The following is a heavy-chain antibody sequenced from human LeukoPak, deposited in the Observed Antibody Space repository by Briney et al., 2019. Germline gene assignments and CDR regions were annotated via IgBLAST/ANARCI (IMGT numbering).Heavy chain of an antibody. J-gene: IGHJ4*02. CDR2: ISYDGSNE. CDR1: GFTFSSYV. D-gene: IGHD6-13*01. CDR3: ARDPLSSSSFDL. V-gene: IGHV3-30*04. Sequence: GGSLRLSCAASGFTFSSYVMHWVRQAPGKGLEWVAIISYDGSNEYYADSVKGRFTISRDNSKNTLYLQMNSLRAEDTAVYYCARDPLSSSSFDLWGQGTLVTVSS.